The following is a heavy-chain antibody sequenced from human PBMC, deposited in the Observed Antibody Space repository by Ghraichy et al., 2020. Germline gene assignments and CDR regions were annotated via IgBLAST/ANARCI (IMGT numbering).Heavy chain of an antibody. CDR3: TRGSSGSFVFDS. CDR1: GFTFSDSA. V-gene: IGHV3-73*01. D-gene: IGHD6-19*01. J-gene: IGHJ4*02. CDR2: VRSKTNSSAT. Sequence: GGSLRLSCAASGFTFSDSAMNWVRQASGKGLEWVGRVRSKTNSSATAYSASGTGRFTISRDDSKHTAYLRMNSLKTEDTAVYYCTRGSSGSFVFDSWRQGTLVTVPS.